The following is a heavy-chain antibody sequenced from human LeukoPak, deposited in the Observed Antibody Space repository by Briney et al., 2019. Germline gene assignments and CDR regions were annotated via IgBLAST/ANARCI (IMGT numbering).Heavy chain of an antibody. D-gene: IGHD3-10*01. Sequence: PGGSLRLSCAASGFTFSSYSMNWVRQAPGKGLEWVSSISSSSSYIYYADSVKGRFTISRDNAKNSLYLQMNSLRAEDTAVYYCARDVWFGENGFDLWGQGTLVTVSS. CDR2: ISSSSSYI. CDR3: ARDVWFGENGFDL. CDR1: GFTFSSYS. V-gene: IGHV3-21*01. J-gene: IGHJ5*02.